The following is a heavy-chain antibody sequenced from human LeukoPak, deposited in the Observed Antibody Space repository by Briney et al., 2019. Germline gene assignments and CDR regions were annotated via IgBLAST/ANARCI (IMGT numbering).Heavy chain of an antibody. V-gene: IGHV4-34*01. D-gene: IGHD3-3*01. J-gene: IGHJ2*01. CDR1: GGSFSGFF. CDR3: ARHQGVVDL. CDR2: INHSGST. Sequence: PSQTLSLTCAVYGGSFSGFFWSWIRQPPGEGLEWIGEINHSGSTNYNPSLKSRVTISLDTSKNQFSLKLNSVTAADTAIYYCARHQGVVDLWGRGTLVTVSS.